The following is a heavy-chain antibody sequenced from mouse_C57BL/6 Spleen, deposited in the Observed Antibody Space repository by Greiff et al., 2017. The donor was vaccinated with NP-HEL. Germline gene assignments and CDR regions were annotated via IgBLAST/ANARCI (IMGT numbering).Heavy chain of an antibody. CDR2: IDPEDGDT. J-gene: IGHJ4*01. V-gene: IGHV14-1*01. CDR1: GFNIKDYY. CDR3: TTVGYYAMDY. Sequence: EVQLQQSGAELVRPGASVKLSCTASGFNIKDYYMHWVKQRPEQGLEWIGRIDPEDGDTEYAPKFQGKAKMTADTSSNTAYLQLSSLTSEDTAVYYCTTVGYYAMDYWGQGTSVTVSS.